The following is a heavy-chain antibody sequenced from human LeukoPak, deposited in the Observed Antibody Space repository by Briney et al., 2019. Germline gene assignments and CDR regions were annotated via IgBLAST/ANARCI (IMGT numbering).Heavy chain of an antibody. V-gene: IGHV4-4*07. CDR2: IYTSGST. CDR1: GGSISSYY. D-gene: IGHD3-10*01. CDR3: AREEASQLLWFGELLGFDY. J-gene: IGHJ4*02. Sequence: PSETLSLTCIVSGGSISSYYWSWIRQPAGKGLEWIGRIYTSGSTNYNPSLKSRVTMSVDTSKNQFSLKLSSVTAADTAVYYCAREEASQLLWFGELLGFDYWGQGTLVTVSS.